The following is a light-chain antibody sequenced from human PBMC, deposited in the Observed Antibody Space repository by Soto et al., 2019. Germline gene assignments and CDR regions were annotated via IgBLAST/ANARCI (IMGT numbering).Light chain of an antibody. J-gene: IGLJ1*01. CDR2: DVT. CDR1: SSDLDGYNY. CDR3: SSFTRSSVTYV. Sequence: QSVLTQPASVSGSPGQSIAISCTGTSSDLDGYNYVSWYQQHPDKAPKLIIYDVTNRPSGVSDRFSGSKSGNTASLTISGLQAEDEADYYCSSFTRSSVTYVYGSGPKVTVL. V-gene: IGLV2-14*01.